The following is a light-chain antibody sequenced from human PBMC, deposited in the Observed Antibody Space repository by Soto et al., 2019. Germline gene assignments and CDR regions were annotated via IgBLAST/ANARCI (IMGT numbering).Light chain of an antibody. V-gene: IGLV2-8*01. CDR1: SSDVGGYNF. Sequence: QSVLTQPPSASGSPGQSVTISCTGTSSDVGGYNFVSWYQQHPGKAPKLMFYDVTERPSGVPDRFSGSKSGNTASLTVSGLQGEDEADYYCTSYAGSNIPVLFGGGTQLTVL. J-gene: IGLJ2*01. CDR3: TSYAGSNIPVL. CDR2: DVT.